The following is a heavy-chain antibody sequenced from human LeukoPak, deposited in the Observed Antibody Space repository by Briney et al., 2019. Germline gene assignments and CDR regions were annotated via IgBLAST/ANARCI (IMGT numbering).Heavy chain of an antibody. CDR1: GFTFSDYY. D-gene: IGHD3-22*01. V-gene: IGHV3-11*03. CDR3: ARTRGYYAVESLY. Sequence: PGGSLRLSCAASGFTFSDYYMSWIRQAPAKGLEWVSYISSTSSYTNYTDSVKGRFTISRDNAKNSLHLQMNSLRAEDTAVYYCARTRGYYAVESLYWGPGTLVTVSS. J-gene: IGHJ4*02. CDR2: ISSTSSYT.